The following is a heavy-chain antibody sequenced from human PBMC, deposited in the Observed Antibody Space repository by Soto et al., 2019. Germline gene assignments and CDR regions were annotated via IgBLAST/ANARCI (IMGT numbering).Heavy chain of an antibody. CDR1: GGSISSSSYY. Sequence: SETLSLTCTVSGGSISSSSYYWGWIRQPPGKGLEWIGCIYYSGSTYYNPSLKNRVTISVDTSKNQFSLKLSSVTAADTAVYYCASATTTTLDFDYWGQGTLVTVSS. CDR2: IYYSGST. CDR3: ASATTTTLDFDY. D-gene: IGHD4-17*01. V-gene: IGHV4-39*01. J-gene: IGHJ4*02.